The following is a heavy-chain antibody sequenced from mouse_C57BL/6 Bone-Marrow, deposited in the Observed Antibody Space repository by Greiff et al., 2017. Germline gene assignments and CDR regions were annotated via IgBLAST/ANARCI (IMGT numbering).Heavy chain of an antibody. CDR1: GFTFSSYT. D-gene: IGHD1-1*01. CDR2: ISGGGGNT. J-gene: IGHJ1*03. V-gene: IGHV5-9*01. Sequence: DVKLVESGGGLVKPGGSLKLSCAASGFTFSSYTMSWVRQTPEKRLEWVATISGGGGNTYYPDSVKGRFTISRDNAKNTLYLQMSSLRSEDTALYYCAGHGCISTVVPYWYFDVWGTRATVTVSS. CDR3: AGHGCISTVVPYWYFDV.